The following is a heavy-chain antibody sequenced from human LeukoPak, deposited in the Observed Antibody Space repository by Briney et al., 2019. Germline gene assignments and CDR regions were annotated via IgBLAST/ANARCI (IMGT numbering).Heavy chain of an antibody. V-gene: IGHV3-30-3*01. Sequence: GGSLRLSCAASGFTFSSYAMHWVRQAPGKGLEWVAVISYDGSNKYYADSVKGRFTISRDNSKNTLYLQMNSLRAEGTAVYYCAREYYYDSSGSPDYWGQGTLVTVSS. CDR2: ISYDGSNK. CDR1: GFTFSSYA. CDR3: AREYYYDSSGSPDY. D-gene: IGHD3-22*01. J-gene: IGHJ4*02.